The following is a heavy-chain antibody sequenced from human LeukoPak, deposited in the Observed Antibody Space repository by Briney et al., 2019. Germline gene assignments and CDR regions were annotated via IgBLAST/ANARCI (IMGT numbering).Heavy chain of an antibody. CDR2: IYHSGSP. CDR1: GYSISSGYY. J-gene: IGHJ4*02. V-gene: IGHV4-38-2*01. Sequence: PSETLSLTCAVSGYSISSGYYWGWIRQPPGKGLEWIGSIYHSGSPYYNPSTKSRVTISVDTSKNQFSLKLSSVTAADTAVYYCARADYGDPYYFDYWGQGTLVTVSS. D-gene: IGHD4-17*01. CDR3: ARADYGDPYYFDY.